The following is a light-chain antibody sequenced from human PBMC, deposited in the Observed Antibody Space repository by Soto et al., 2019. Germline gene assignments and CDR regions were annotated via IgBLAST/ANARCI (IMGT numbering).Light chain of an antibody. CDR2: AAS. Sequence: DIQMTQSPSSLSASFGDRVTLTCRASQSIDTYLNWYQQKPGTAPKLLMYAASTLHSGVPSRFSGSGSGTDVTLTISSLQREDFATYFCQQSRSTPYTLGQGTKLEI. CDR3: QQSRSTPYT. J-gene: IGKJ2*01. CDR1: QSIDTY. V-gene: IGKV1-39*01.